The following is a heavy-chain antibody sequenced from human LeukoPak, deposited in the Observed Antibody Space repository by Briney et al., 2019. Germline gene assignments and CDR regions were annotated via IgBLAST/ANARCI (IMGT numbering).Heavy chain of an antibody. J-gene: IGHJ6*02. CDR3: AKDRRLMSPHYGMDV. Sequence: AGGSLRLSCAASGFTFTSYGIHWVRQAPGKGLEWVAVISYDGGYQYYADSVKGRFIISRDNSENTVYLQLISLRAEDTAVYYCAKDRRLMSPHYGMDVWGQGTTVIVSS. V-gene: IGHV3-30*18. CDR1: GFTFTSYG. CDR2: ISYDGGYQ. D-gene: IGHD2-21*02.